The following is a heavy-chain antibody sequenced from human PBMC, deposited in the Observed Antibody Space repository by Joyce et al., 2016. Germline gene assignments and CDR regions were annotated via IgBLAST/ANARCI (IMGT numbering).Heavy chain of an antibody. D-gene: IGHD3-22*01. V-gene: IGHV1-3*01. Sequence: QVQLVQSGAEVKKPGASVKVSCKASGYTFITYTMHWVRQAPGQRPEWMGGINAGNGNTEYSQKFQDRVTITMDTSASTAYMELSSLRSEDTAVYYCARDAPPTYYYDSSGLPDAFDIWGQGTMVTVSS. CDR1: GYTFITYT. CDR3: ARDAPPTYYYDSSGLPDAFDI. J-gene: IGHJ3*02. CDR2: INAGNGNT.